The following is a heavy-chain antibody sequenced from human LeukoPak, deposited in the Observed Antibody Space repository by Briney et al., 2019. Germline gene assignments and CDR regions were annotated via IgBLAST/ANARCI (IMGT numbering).Heavy chain of an antibody. CDR2: IRYDGSNK. Sequence: GTSLRLSCAASGFTFSSYPMHWVRQAPGKGLEWVAFIRYDGSNKYYADSVKGRFTISRDNSKNTLYLQMNSLRAEDTAVYYCAKDKRQLEYYYYYMDVWGKGTTVTVSS. CDR1: GFTFSSYP. CDR3: AKDKRQLEYYYYYMDV. V-gene: IGHV3-30*02. D-gene: IGHD6-6*01. J-gene: IGHJ6*03.